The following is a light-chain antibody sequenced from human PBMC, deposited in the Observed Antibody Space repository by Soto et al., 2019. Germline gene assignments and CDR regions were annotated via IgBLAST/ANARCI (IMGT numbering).Light chain of an antibody. Sequence: DIQMTQSPSTLSASIGDRVTITCRASQSISSWLVWYQQKSGKAPKVLIYKASSLESGVPSRFSGSGSGTEFPLTISSLQPDEFATYSSQQYDSYPWTFGQGTKVEIK. J-gene: IGKJ1*01. V-gene: IGKV1-5*03. CDR1: QSISSW. CDR3: QQYDSYPWT. CDR2: KAS.